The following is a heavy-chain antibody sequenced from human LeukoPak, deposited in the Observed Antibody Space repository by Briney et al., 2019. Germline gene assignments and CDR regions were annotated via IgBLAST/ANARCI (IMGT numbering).Heavy chain of an antibody. CDR1: GGSISSGSYC. J-gene: IGHJ6*03. D-gene: IGHD6-13*01. Sequence: SETLSLTCTVSGGSISSGSYCWGWIRQPPGKGLEWIGSMYYSGSTYYNPSLKSRVTISVDTSKNQFSLKLSSVTAADTAVYYCARDRVGQQLVGRNYYYYYMDVWGKGTTVTISS. CDR2: MYYSGST. V-gene: IGHV4-39*07. CDR3: ARDRVGQQLVGRNYYYYYMDV.